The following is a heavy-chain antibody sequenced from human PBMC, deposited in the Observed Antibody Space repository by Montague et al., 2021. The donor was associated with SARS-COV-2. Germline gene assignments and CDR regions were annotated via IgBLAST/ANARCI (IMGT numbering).Heavy chain of an antibody. CDR2: IYYSGST. J-gene: IGHJ6*02. CDR3: ARVGRQQLGRLSGMDV. Sequence: SETLSLTCTVSGGSISSSSYYWGWIRQPPGKGLEWIGCIYYSGSTYYNPSLKSRVTISVDTSKYQFSLKLSSVTAADTAVYYCARVGRQQLGRLSGMDVWGQGTTVTVSS. V-gene: IGHV4-39*07. CDR1: GGSISSSSYY. D-gene: IGHD6-13*01.